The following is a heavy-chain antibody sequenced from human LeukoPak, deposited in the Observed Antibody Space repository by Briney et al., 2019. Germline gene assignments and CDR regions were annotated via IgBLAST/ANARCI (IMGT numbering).Heavy chain of an antibody. J-gene: IGHJ4*02. V-gene: IGHV3-74*03. CDR2: INTDGRII. Sequence: GGSLRLSCAVSGFTFSTYWVHWVRQAPGKGLVWVSRINTDGRIITYADSVKGRFTISRDNAKNKVYLQMNSLRAEDTAVYYCVAGIGNYWGQGTLVTVPS. D-gene: IGHD6-13*01. CDR3: VAGIGNY. CDR1: GFTFSTYW.